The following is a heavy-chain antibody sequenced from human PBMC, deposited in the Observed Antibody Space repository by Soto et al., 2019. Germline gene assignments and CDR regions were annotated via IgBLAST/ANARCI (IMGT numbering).Heavy chain of an antibody. CDR3: ARTAAAGKYYYGVDV. CDR2: IYPGDSDT. CDR1: GYSFTSYW. Sequence: EVQLVQSGAEVKKPGESLKISCKGSGYSFTSYWLGWVRQMPGKGLEWMGIIYPGDSDTRYSPSFQGQVTISADKSISTAYLQWSSLKAADTAIYYFARTAAAGKYYYGVDVWGQGTTVTVSS. D-gene: IGHD6-13*01. V-gene: IGHV5-51*01. J-gene: IGHJ6*02.